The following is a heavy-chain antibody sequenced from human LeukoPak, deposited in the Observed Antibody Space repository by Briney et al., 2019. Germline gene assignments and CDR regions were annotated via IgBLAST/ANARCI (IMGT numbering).Heavy chain of an antibody. J-gene: IGHJ4*02. CDR2: INHSGST. CDR3: AREGRIQLWYYFDY. CDR1: GGSFSGYY. Sequence: PSETLSLTCAVYGGSFSGYYWSWIRQPPGKGLEWIGEINHSGSTNYNPSLKNRVTISVDTSKNQFSLKLSSVTAADTAVYYCAREGRIQLWYYFDYWGQGTLVTVSS. D-gene: IGHD5-18*01. V-gene: IGHV4-34*01.